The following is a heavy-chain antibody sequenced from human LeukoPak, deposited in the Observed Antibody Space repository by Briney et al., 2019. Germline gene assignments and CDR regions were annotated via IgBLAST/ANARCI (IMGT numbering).Heavy chain of an antibody. V-gene: IGHV4-59*02. CDR1: GGSVSNYY. D-gene: IGHD2-2*01. Sequence: SETLSLTCTVSGGSVSNYYWSWIRQSPGKGLEWIGYIYYTETSYNPSLKSRVTISADTSKNQFSLKLSSVTAADTAVYYCARDGSSYCSSTSCYYFDYWGQGTLVTVSS. CDR3: ARDGSSYCSSTSCYYFDY. J-gene: IGHJ4*02. CDR2: IYYTET.